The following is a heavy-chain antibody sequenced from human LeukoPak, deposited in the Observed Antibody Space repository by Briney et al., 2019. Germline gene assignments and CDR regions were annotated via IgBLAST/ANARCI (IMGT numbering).Heavy chain of an antibody. CDR1: GGSTSSYY. J-gene: IGHJ4*02. CDR3: ARAPEMATWDY. CDR2: IYYSGST. D-gene: IGHD5-24*01. Sequence: PSETLSLTCTVPGGSTSSYYWSWIRQPPGKGLEWIGYIYYSGSTNYNPSLKSRVTISVDTSKNQFSLKLSSVTAADTAVYYCARAPEMATWDYWGQGTLVTVSS. V-gene: IGHV4-59*01.